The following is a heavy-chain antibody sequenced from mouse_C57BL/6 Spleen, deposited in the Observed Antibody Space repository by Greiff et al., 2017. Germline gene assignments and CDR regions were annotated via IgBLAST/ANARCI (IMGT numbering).Heavy chain of an antibody. Sequence: QVQLQQPGAELVMPGASVKLSCKASGYTFTSYWMHWVRQRPGQGLEWIGEIGPSDSYTNYNQKFKGKSTLTVDKSSSTAYMQLSSLTSEDSAVYYCARGSGDYWGQGTSVTVSS. CDR3: ARGSGDY. CDR2: IGPSDSYT. CDR1: GYTFTSYW. V-gene: IGHV1-69*01. J-gene: IGHJ4*01.